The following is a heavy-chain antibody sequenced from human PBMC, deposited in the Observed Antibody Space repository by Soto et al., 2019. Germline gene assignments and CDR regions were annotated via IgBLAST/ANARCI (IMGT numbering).Heavy chain of an antibody. Sequence: TGGSLRLSCAASGFTFSSYAMSWVRQAPGKGLEWVSAISGSGGSTYYADSVKGRFTISRDNSKNTLYLQMNSLRAEDTAVYYCAKRRYCSSTSCYGMDGWGQGTTVTVAS. J-gene: IGHJ6*02. V-gene: IGHV3-23*01. CDR2: ISGSGGST. CDR1: GFTFSSYA. D-gene: IGHD2-2*01. CDR3: AKRRYCSSTSCYGMDG.